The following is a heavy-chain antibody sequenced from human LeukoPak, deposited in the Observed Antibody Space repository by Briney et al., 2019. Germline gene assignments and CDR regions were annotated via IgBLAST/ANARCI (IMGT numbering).Heavy chain of an antibody. V-gene: IGHV4-61*02. CDR1: GGSISSGSYY. Sequence: RSSETLSLTCTVSGGSISSGSYYWSWIQQPAGKGLEWIGRIYTSGSTNYNPSLKSRVTISVDTSKNQFSLKLSSVTAADTAVYYCASWVLSGYFDYWGQGTLVTVSS. D-gene: IGHD2-15*01. J-gene: IGHJ4*02. CDR3: ASWVLSGYFDY. CDR2: IYTSGST.